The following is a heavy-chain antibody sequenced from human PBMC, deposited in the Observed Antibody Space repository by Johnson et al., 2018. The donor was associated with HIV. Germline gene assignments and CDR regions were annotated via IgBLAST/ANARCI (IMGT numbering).Heavy chain of an antibody. CDR3: ARARDYNFWSPATDI. J-gene: IGHJ3*02. D-gene: IGHD3-3*01. Sequence: VQLVESGGGVVQPGGSLRLSCAASGFTFSSYGMHWVRQAPGKGLEWVSAISGSGGSTYYADSVKGRFTISSDTSKNTVDLQMNSLRAEDTAVYYCARARDYNFWSPATDIWGQGTMVTVSS. CDR2: ISGSGGST. V-gene: IGHV3-23*04. CDR1: GFTFSSYG.